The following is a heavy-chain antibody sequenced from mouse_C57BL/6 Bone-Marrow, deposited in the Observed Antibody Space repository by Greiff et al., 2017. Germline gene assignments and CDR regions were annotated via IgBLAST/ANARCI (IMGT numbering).Heavy chain of an antibody. Sequence: VQLQQSVAELVRPGASVKLSCTASGFNIKNTSMHWVKQRPEQGLEWIGRIDPANGNTKYAPKFQGKATITADTSSNTAYLQLSSLTSEDTAIYYCASYYYGNDYWGQGPTLTVSS. CDR3: ASYYYGNDY. CDR2: IDPANGNT. CDR1: GFNIKNTS. J-gene: IGHJ2*01. V-gene: IGHV14-3*01. D-gene: IGHD1-1*01.